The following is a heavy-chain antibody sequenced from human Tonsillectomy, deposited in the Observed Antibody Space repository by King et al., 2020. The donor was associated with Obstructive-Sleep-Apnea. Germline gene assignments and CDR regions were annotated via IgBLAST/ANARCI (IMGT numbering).Heavy chain of an antibody. CDR1: GYTFSNYG. J-gene: IGHJ6*02. CDR3: ARGSYKYYYYGTDV. Sequence: QLVQSGAEVKKPGASVKVSCKASGYTFSNYGITWVRQAPGQGLEWMGWISAYNGNTNYAQRFQGRVTMATNTSTSTAYMELRSLRSDDTAVYYCARGSYKYYYYGTDVWGQGTTVTVSS. D-gene: IGHD5-24*01. V-gene: IGHV1-18*01. CDR2: ISAYNGNT.